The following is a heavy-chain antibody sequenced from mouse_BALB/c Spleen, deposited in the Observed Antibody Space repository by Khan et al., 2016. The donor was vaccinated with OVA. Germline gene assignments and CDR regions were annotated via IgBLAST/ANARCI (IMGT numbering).Heavy chain of an antibody. CDR1: GFTFSTYG. CDR3: TRLAYYYDSEGFAY. J-gene: IGHJ3*01. CDR2: VSTGGGYT. D-gene: IGHD1-1*01. Sequence: EVHLVESGGDLVKPGGSLKLSCAASGFTFSTYGMSWVRQTPDKRLEWVATVSTGGGYTYYPDSVKGRFTISRDNAKNPLYLQMSGLKSEDTAMFYCTRLAYYYDSEGFAYWGQGTLVTVSA. V-gene: IGHV5-6*01.